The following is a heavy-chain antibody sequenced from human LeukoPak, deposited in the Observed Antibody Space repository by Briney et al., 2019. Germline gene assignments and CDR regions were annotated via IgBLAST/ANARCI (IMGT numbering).Heavy chain of an antibody. D-gene: IGHD3-22*01. CDR1: GFTFGDYA. CDR2: IRSKAYGGTT. Sequence: PGGSLRLSCTASGFTFGDYAMGWFRQAPGKGLEWVGFIRSKAYGGTTEYAASVKGRFTISRDDSKSIAYLQMNSLKTEDTAVYYCTSFPVVDYYYYYMDVWGKGTTVTVSS. CDR3: TSFPVVDYYYYYMDV. V-gene: IGHV3-49*03. J-gene: IGHJ6*03.